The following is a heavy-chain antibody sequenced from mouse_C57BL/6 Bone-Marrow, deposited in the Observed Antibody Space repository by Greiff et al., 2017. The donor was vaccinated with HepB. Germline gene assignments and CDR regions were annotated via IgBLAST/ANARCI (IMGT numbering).Heavy chain of an antibody. CDR2: INPSNGGT. J-gene: IGHJ2*01. Sequence: QVQLQQSGTELVKPGASVKLSCKASGYTFTSYWMHWVKQRPGQGLEWIGNINPSNGGTNYNEKFKSKATLTVDKSSSTAYMQLSSLTSEDSAVYYCARWGSITTVVDYWGQGTTLTVSS. CDR3: ARWGSITTVVDY. D-gene: IGHD1-1*01. V-gene: IGHV1-53*01. CDR1: GYTFTSYW.